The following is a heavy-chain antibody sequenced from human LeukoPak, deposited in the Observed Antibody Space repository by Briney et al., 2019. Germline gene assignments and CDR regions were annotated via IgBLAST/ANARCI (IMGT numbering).Heavy chain of an antibody. V-gene: IGHV3-23*01. CDR1: GFTFSSFA. CDR3: AKGRSGSYPLFDC. J-gene: IGHJ4*02. Sequence: GGSLRLSCAASGFTFSSFAMSWVRQAPGKGLEWVSTISASGGGRYYADSVKVPFTISRDNSRNTLSLQMISLRAEDTAVYYCAKGRSGSYPLFDCWGQGTLVTVSS. CDR2: ISASGGGR. D-gene: IGHD1-26*01.